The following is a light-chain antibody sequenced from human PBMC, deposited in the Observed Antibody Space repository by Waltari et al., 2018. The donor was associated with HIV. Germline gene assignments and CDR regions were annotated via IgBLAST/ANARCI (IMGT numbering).Light chain of an antibody. CDR2: NAF. J-gene: IGKJ1*01. Sequence: EVVLTQSPGTLSLYPGERATLSCRASRSVRSSWVAWYQHKPGQAPRLRIYNAFSSATGIPDRFSGSGSGTDFTLTINRLEPEDFAVYYCQQYGSSPGTFGRGTKVEIK. CDR3: QQYGSSPGT. CDR1: RSVRSSW. V-gene: IGKV3-20*01.